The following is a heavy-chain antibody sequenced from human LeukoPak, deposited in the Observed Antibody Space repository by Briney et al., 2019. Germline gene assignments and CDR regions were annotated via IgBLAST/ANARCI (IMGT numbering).Heavy chain of an antibody. Sequence: GASVTVSCKASGYTFTDSYIHWVRQAPGQGLEWMGWINPNSGGTNYAQKFQGRVSMTRDTSISTAYMELSRLRSDDTAVYYCARDLGYTSSCWGQGTLVSVSS. V-gene: IGHV1-2*02. D-gene: IGHD6-13*01. CDR2: INPNSGGT. J-gene: IGHJ4*02. CDR3: ARDLGYTSSC. CDR1: GYTFTDSY.